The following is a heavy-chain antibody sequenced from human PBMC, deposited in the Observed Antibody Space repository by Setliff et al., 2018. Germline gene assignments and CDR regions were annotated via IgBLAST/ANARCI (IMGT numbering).Heavy chain of an antibody. V-gene: IGHV4-39*07. D-gene: IGHD3-3*01. CDR2: IYYSGST. CDR1: GGSISSRNYY. CDR3: ATLSKDLNY. Sequence: PSETLSLTCTVSGGSISSRNYYWGWIRQPPGKGLEWIGSIYYSGSTYYNPSLKSRVTISVDTSKNQFSLKLSSVTAADTAMYYCATLSKDLNYWGQGTLVTVSS. J-gene: IGHJ4*02.